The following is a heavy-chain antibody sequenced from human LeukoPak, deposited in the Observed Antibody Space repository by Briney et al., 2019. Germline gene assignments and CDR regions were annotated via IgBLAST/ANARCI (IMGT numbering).Heavy chain of an antibody. CDR1: GYSISSGYY. J-gene: IGHJ4*02. CDR3: ASRLYYFEY. V-gene: IGHV4-38-2*02. CDR2: IYHSGST. D-gene: IGHD2-15*01. Sequence: PSETLSLTCTVSGYSISSGYYWGWIRQPPGRGLEWIGSIYHSGSTYYNPSLKSRVTISVDTSKNQLPLKLSSVTAADTAVYYCASRLYYFEYWGQGTLVTVSS.